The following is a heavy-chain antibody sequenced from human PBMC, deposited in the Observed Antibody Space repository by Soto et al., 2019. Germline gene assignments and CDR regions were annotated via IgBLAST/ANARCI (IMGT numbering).Heavy chain of an antibody. D-gene: IGHD5-18*01. CDR2: IYYSGST. Sequence: SETLSLTCTVSGGSISSGGYYWSWIRQHPGKGPEWIGYIYYSGSTYYNPSLKSRVTISVDTSKNQFSLKLSSVTAADTAVYYCARSIYSYGSFYYYYGMDVWGQGTTVTVSS. CDR3: ARSIYSYGSFYYYYGMDV. CDR1: GGSISSGGYY. V-gene: IGHV4-31*03. J-gene: IGHJ6*02.